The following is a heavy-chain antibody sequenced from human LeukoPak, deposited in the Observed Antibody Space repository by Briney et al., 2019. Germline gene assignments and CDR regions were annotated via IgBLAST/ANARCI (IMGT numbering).Heavy chain of an antibody. J-gene: IGHJ5*02. Sequence: GGSLRLSCAASGFPFSTFAMSWVRQAPGKGLEWVAGMTNLDGTTDYADSVRGRFTISRDNSKNTLFLQMNSLRVEDTAEYYCAKDGLRGYDFDHWGQGTLVTVSS. CDR3: AKDGLRGYDFDH. CDR1: GFPFSTFA. V-gene: IGHV3-23*01. D-gene: IGHD5-12*01. CDR2: MTNLDGTT.